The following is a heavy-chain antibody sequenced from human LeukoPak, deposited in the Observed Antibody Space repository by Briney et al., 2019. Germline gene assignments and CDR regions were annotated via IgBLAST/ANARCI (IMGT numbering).Heavy chain of an antibody. D-gene: IGHD2-2*01. CDR3: ARMRGRYCSSNGCYVEY. CDR1: GFTVSNNY. V-gene: IGHV3-53*05. CDR2: IYSGGTT. J-gene: IGHJ4*02. Sequence: GESLRLSCAASGFTVSNNYMTWVRQAPGKGLEWVAVIYSGGTTYYADSVKGRFTISRDNSKNTLYLQMNSLRVEDTAVYYCARMRGRYCSSNGCYVEYWGQGALVTVSS.